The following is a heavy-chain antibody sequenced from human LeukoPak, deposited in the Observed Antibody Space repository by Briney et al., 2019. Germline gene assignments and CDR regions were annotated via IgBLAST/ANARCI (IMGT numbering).Heavy chain of an antibody. D-gene: IGHD3-3*01. V-gene: IGHV1-8*03. J-gene: IGHJ5*02. CDR1: GYTFTSYD. Sequence: VASVKVSCKASGYTFTSYDINWVRQATGQGLEWMGWMNPNSGNTGYAQKFQGRVTITRNTSISTAYMELSSLRSEDTAVYYCARGLTYDFWSGYFNWFDPWGQGTLVTVSS. CDR2: MNPNSGNT. CDR3: ARGLTYDFWSGYFNWFDP.